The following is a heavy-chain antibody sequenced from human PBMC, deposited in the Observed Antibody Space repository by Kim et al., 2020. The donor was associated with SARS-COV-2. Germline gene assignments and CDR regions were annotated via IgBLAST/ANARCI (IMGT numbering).Heavy chain of an antibody. CDR1: GFTFIPSG. J-gene: IGHJ6*03. CDR3: AKGGAGSVDYFMDV. D-gene: IGHD3-10*01. CDR2: ISSYGHKT. Sequence: GGSLRLSCAVSGFTFIPSGIHWVRQAPGKGLEWVTFISSYGHKTYYEDSVKGRFTISRANSKNILYLKMNNLRAEDTAVYYCAKGGAGSVDYFMDVWSTGTSV. V-gene: IGHV3-30*18.